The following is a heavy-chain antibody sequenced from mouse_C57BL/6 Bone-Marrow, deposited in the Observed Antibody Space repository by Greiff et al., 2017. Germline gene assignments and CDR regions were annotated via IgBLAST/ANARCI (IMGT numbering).Heavy chain of an antibody. D-gene: IGHD2-14*01. CDR3: AREGVRLYYAMDY. V-gene: IGHV1-55*01. Sequence: QVQLKQPGAELVKPGASVKMSCKASGYTFTSYWITWVKQRPGQGLEWIGDLYPGSGSTNYNEKFKSKATLTVDTSSSTAYMQLSSLTSEDSAVYYCAREGVRLYYAMDYWGQGTSVTVSS. J-gene: IGHJ4*01. CDR2: LYPGSGST. CDR1: GYTFTSYW.